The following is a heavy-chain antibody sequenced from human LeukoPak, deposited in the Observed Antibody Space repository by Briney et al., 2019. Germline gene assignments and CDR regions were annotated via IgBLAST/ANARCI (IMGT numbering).Heavy chain of an antibody. J-gene: IGHJ3*02. Sequence: ASVKVSCKASGYTFTSYGISWVRQAPGQGLEWMGWISAYNGNTNYAQKLQGRVTMTTDTSTSTVCMELRSLRSDDTAVYYCARDTGVVPAAYDAFDIWGQGTMVTVSS. CDR1: GYTFTSYG. D-gene: IGHD2-2*01. CDR2: ISAYNGNT. V-gene: IGHV1-18*01. CDR3: ARDTGVVPAAYDAFDI.